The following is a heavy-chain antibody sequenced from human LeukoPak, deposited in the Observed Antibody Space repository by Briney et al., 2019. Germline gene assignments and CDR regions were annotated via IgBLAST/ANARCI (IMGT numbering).Heavy chain of an antibody. CDR3: ARVQLPLNFDY. V-gene: IGHV3-66*01. D-gene: IGHD2-2*01. Sequence: PGGSLRLSCAASGFTVSSNYMSRVRQAPGKGLEWVSVIYSGGSTYYADSVKGRFTISRDNSKNTLYLQMNSLRAEDTAVYYCARVQLPLNFDYWGQGTLVTVSS. J-gene: IGHJ4*02. CDR1: GFTVSSNY. CDR2: IYSGGST.